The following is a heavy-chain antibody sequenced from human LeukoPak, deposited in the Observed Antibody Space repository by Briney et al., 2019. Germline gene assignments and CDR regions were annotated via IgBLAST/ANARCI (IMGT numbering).Heavy chain of an antibody. CDR3: ARSMVRGVINY. Sequence: PSQTLSLTCTVSGGSISSGSYYWSWIRQPAGKGREWIGRIYTSGSTNYNPSLKSRVTISVDTSKNQFSLKLSSVTAADTAVYYCARSMVRGVINYWGQGTLVTVSS. CDR1: GGSISSGSYY. CDR2: IYTSGST. J-gene: IGHJ4*02. V-gene: IGHV4-61*02. D-gene: IGHD3-10*01.